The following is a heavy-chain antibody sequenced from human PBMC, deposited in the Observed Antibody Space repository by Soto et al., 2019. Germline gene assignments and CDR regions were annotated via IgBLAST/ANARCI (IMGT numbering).Heavy chain of an antibody. Sequence: QVQLVQSGAEVKQPGASVKVSCKASGYTFNNYGITWVRQAPGQGLEWMGWINAYNGHTNYAQKFQDRVAMTTDTSTRTVYMELRSLRSDDTAVIYWARAMAPDHSDHWGQGTLVTVSS. CDR3: ARAMAPDHSDH. CDR1: GYTFNNYG. J-gene: IGHJ4*02. CDR2: INAYNGHT. V-gene: IGHV1-18*01.